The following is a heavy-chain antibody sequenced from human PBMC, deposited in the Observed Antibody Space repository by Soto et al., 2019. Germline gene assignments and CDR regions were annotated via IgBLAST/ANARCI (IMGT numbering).Heavy chain of an antibody. CDR1: GGSISGYY. V-gene: IGHV4-59*01. D-gene: IGHD6-19*01. J-gene: IGHJ4*02. CDR2: IYYSGST. Sequence: PSETLSLTCTVSGGSISGYYWSWIRQPPGKGLEWIGHIYYSGSTNYNPSLKSRVTISVDTSKNQFSLKLSSVTAADTAVYYCARAGEIAVAVGFDYWGQGTLVTVSS. CDR3: ARAGEIAVAVGFDY.